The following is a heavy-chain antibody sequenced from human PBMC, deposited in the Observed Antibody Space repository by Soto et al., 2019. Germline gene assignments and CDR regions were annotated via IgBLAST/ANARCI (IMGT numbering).Heavy chain of an antibody. D-gene: IGHD3-22*01. J-gene: IGHJ4*02. CDR2: ISSGGST. Sequence: PGGSLRLSCAASGFTFTSYAMGWVRQAPGKGLEWVSVISSGGSTYYADSVRGRFTISRDNSKDTLSLQMNSLRSEDTAVYYCATKERYYYDSRVWGQGTLVTVSS. CDR1: GFTFTSYA. CDR3: ATKERYYYDSRV. V-gene: IGHV3-23*01.